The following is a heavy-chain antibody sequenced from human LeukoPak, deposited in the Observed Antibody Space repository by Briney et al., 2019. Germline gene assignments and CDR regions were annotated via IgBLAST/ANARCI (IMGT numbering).Heavy chain of an antibody. D-gene: IGHD1-26*01. V-gene: IGHV3-7*01. CDR3: ARGLGAPDS. CDR1: GFTYRSYW. CDR2: VKQDGREK. J-gene: IGHJ5*01. Sequence: GGSLRLSCAASGFTYRSYWMSWVRQAPGKGLEWVANVKQDGREKHCVDSVKGRFTISRDNAKNSVYLQMNSLRVEDTAVYYCARGLGAPDSWGHGTLVTVSS.